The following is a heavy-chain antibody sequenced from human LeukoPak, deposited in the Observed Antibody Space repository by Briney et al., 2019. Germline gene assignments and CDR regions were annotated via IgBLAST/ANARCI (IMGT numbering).Heavy chain of an antibody. CDR1: GFTFSSHG. V-gene: IGHV3-23*01. Sequence: GGSLRLSCAASGFTFSSHGMSWVRQAPGKGLEWVSTISGSGDYTYYADSVKGRFTISRDNSKNTLYLQMNSLRAEDTAVYYCARVLHKRNYDSTTYYGYWGQGTLVTVSS. J-gene: IGHJ4*02. CDR3: ARVLHKRNYDSTTYYGY. D-gene: IGHD3-22*01. CDR2: ISGSGDYT.